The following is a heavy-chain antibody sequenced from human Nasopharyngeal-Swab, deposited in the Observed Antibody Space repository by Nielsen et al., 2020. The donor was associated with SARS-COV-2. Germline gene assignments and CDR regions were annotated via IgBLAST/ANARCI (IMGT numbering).Heavy chain of an antibody. CDR2: IIPILGIA. Sequence: WVRQAPGQGLEWMGRIIPILGIANYAQKFQGRVTITADKSTSTAYKELSSLRSEDTAVYYCARGWERWLRSPGNAFDIWGQGTMVTVSS. J-gene: IGHJ3*02. CDR3: ARGWERWLRSPGNAFDI. D-gene: IGHD5-24*01. V-gene: IGHV1-69*02.